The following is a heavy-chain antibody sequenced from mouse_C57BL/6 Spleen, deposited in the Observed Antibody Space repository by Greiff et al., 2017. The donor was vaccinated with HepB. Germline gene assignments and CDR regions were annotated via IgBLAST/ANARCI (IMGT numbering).Heavy chain of an antibody. D-gene: IGHD1-1*01. J-gene: IGHJ4*01. Sequence: VQLQQSGAELVRPGASVTLSCKASGYTFTDYEMHWVKQTPVHGLEWIGAIDPETGGTAYNQKFKGKAILTADKSSSTAYMELRSLTSEDSAVYYCTRCGSSYYAMDYWGQGTSVTVSS. V-gene: IGHV1-15*01. CDR2: IDPETGGT. CDR3: TRCGSSYYAMDY. CDR1: GYTFTDYE.